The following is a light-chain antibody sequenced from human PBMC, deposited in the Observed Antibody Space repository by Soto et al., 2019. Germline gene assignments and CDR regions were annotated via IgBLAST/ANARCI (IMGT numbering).Light chain of an antibody. CDR1: QSVSSN. CDR3: QQYNNWPQLT. J-gene: IGKJ4*01. CDR2: CAS. V-gene: IGKV3-15*01. Sequence: EIVMTQSPATLSVSPGERATLSCRASQSVSSNLAWYQKKPCQAPRLLIYCASTRATGIPARFSGSWSGTEFTLTISSLQSEDFAVYYCQQYNNWPQLTFGGGTKVEIK.